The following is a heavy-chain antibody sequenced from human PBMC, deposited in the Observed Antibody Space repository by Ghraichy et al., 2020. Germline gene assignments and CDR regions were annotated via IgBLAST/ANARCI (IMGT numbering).Heavy chain of an antibody. CDR2: ISSSSGYI. V-gene: IGHV3-21*01. D-gene: IGHD2-2*01. CDR1: GFTFSSFT. CDR3: ARDGGIGSTSALKFDY. Sequence: GGSLRLSCAASGFTFSSFTMTWVRQAPGKRLEWVLSISSSSGYIYYADSVKGRFTISRDNAKNSLYLQMNTLRAEDTAVYYCARDGGIGSTSALKFDYWGQGTLVTVSS. J-gene: IGHJ4*02.